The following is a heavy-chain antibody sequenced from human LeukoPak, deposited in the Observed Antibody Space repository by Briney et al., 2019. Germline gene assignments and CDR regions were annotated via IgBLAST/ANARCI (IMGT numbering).Heavy chain of an antibody. V-gene: IGHV4-59*10. Sequence: SETLSLTCAVSGGSISSYYWTWIRQPAGKGLEWIGRIYTTGSTNYTPSLKSRVTMSVDTSKSQFSLRLSSVTAADTAVYYCARLPGGDSSSVVAFDIWGQGTMVTVSS. D-gene: IGHD2-21*02. J-gene: IGHJ3*02. CDR3: ARLPGGDSSSVVAFDI. CDR2: IYTTGST. CDR1: GGSISSYY.